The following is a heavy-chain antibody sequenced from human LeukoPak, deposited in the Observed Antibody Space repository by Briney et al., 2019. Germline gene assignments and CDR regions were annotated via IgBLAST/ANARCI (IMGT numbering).Heavy chain of an antibody. Sequence: KPSETLSLTCTVSGGSISSYYWSWIRQPPGKGLEWIGYIYYSGSTNYNPSLKSRVTTSVDTSKNQFSLKLSSVTAADTAVYYCARNVDTAMVYYFDYWGQGTLVTVSS. CDR3: ARNVDTAMVYYFDY. J-gene: IGHJ4*02. V-gene: IGHV4-59*01. CDR2: IYYSGST. D-gene: IGHD5-18*01. CDR1: GGSISSYY.